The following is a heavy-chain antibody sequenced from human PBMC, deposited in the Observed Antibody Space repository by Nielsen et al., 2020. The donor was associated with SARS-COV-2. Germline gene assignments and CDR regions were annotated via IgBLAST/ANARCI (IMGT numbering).Heavy chain of an antibody. D-gene: IGHD2-8*01. V-gene: IGHV3-20*01. J-gene: IGHJ4*02. Sequence: GESLKISCAASGFTFDDYGMSWVRQAPGKGLEWVSGINWNGGSTGYADSVKGRITISRDNAKNSLYLQMNSLRAEDTALYHCASFDCTNGVCLDYWGQGTLVTVSS. CDR1: GFTFDDYG. CDR2: INWNGGST. CDR3: ASFDCTNGVCLDY.